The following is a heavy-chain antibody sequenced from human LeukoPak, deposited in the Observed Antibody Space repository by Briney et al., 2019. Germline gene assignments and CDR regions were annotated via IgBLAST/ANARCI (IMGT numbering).Heavy chain of an antibody. CDR2: ISAYNGNT. Sequence: ASVKVSCKASGYTFTSYGISWVRQAPGQGLEWMGWISAYNGNTNYAQKLQGRVTMTTDTSTSTAYMELRSLRSDDTAVYYCAKDYHHSSGYYLVPWVDYWGQGTLVTVSS. CDR1: GYTFTSYG. D-gene: IGHD3-22*01. CDR3: AKDYHHSSGYYLVPWVDY. V-gene: IGHV1-18*01. J-gene: IGHJ4*02.